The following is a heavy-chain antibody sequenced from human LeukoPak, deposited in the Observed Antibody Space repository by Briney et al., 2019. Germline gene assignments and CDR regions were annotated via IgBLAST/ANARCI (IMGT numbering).Heavy chain of an antibody. CDR2: INPSGGST. V-gene: IGHV1-46*01. D-gene: IGHD2-2*01. Sequence: ASVKVSCKASGYTFTSYYIHWVRQAPGQGLEWMGIINPSGGSTSYAQKFQGRVTITADESTSTAYMELSSLRSEDTAVYYCAYCSNTSCYSPPNYYYYYGMDVWGQGTTVTVSS. CDR3: AYCSNTSCYSPPNYYYYYGMDV. CDR1: GYTFTSYY. J-gene: IGHJ6*02.